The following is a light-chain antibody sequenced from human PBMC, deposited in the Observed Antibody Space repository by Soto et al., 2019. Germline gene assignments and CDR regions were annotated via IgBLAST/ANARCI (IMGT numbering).Light chain of an antibody. V-gene: IGKV1-39*01. CDR2: AAS. Sequence: DIQMTQSPSSLSASVGDRVTITCRASQSISSYLNWYQQKPGKAPNLLIYAASSLQSGVPSRFRGSGPGTDFTLTISSLQPEDFAPYYCQQSYSTPQTFGQGTKVEIK. J-gene: IGKJ1*01. CDR3: QQSYSTPQT. CDR1: QSISSY.